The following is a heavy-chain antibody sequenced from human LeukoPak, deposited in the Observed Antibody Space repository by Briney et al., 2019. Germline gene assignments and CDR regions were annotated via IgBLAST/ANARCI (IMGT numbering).Heavy chain of an antibody. J-gene: IGHJ3*02. V-gene: IGHV4-39*01. Sequence: SETLSLTCTVSGGSISSSSYYWGWLRQPPGKGLEWIGSIYYSGSTYYNPSLKSRVTISVDTSKNQFSLKLSSVTAADTAVYYCARHEGSSGRVRDAFDIWGQGTMVTVSS. CDR3: ARHEGSSGRVRDAFDI. CDR1: GGSISSSSYY. CDR2: IYYSGST. D-gene: IGHD6-19*01.